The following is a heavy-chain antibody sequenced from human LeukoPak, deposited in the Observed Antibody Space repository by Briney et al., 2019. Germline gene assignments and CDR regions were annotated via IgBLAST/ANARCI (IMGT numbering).Heavy chain of an antibody. D-gene: IGHD1-1*01. J-gene: IGHJ4*02. CDR1: GGSISSGDYY. CDR3: ARVNGVTGYNWNDWVVYYFDY. V-gene: IGHV4-31*03. Sequence: SETLSLTCTVSGGSISSGDYYWSCIRQHPGKGLEWIGYIYYSGSTYYNPSLKSRVTISVDTSKDQFSLKLSSVTAADTAVYYCARVNGVTGYNWNDWVVYYFDYWGQGTLVTVSS. CDR2: IYYSGST.